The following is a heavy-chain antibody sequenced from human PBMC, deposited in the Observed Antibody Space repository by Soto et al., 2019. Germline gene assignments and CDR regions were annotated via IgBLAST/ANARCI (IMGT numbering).Heavy chain of an antibody. CDR2: ISSSSSYI. CDR3: ARVGPIYYYYGMDV. D-gene: IGHD2-2*02. Sequence: VGSLRLSCAASGFTFSSYSMNWVRQAPGKGLEWVSSISSSSSYIYYADSVKGRFTISRDNAKNSLYLQMNSLRAEDTAVYYCARVGPIYYYYGMDVWGQGTTVTVSS. CDR1: GFTFSSYS. J-gene: IGHJ6*02. V-gene: IGHV3-21*01.